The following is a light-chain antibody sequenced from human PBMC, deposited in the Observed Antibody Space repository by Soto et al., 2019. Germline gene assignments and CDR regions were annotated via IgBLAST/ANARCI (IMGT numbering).Light chain of an antibody. CDR2: DVT. V-gene: IGLV2-14*01. CDR3: CSNTTSSTPYV. CDR1: SSDVGGYDY. Sequence: QSALTQPASVSGSPGQSITISCTGASSDVGGYDYVSWYQQHPGKAPKLMIYDVTTRPSGVSNRFSGSKSGNTASLTISGLQAEDEADYYCCSNTTSSTPYVFGTGTKLTVL. J-gene: IGLJ1*01.